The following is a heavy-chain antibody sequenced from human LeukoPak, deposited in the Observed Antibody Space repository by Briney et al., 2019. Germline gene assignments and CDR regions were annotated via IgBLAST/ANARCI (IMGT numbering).Heavy chain of an antibody. CDR2: TYYRSKWYN. CDR3: ARAYCSSTGCYRGMDV. CDR1: GDSVSSNSAA. V-gene: IGHV6-1*01. J-gene: IGHJ6*02. D-gene: IGHD2-2*01. Sequence: SQTLSLTCAISGDSVSSNSAAWTWIRQSPSRGLEWLGRTYYRSKWYNDYAVSVKNRMTINPDTSKNQFSLQLNSVTPEDAAVYYCARAYCSSTGCYRGMDVWGQGTTVTVSS.